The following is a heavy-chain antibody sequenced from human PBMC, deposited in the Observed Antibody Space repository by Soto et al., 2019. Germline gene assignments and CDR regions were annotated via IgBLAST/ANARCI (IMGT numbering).Heavy chain of an antibody. V-gene: IGHV4-39*01. J-gene: IGHJ4*02. CDR2: IYYSGST. CDR1: GGSISSSSYH. D-gene: IGHD3-22*01. CDR3: ARQTYYYDSSGYYQNDY. Sequence: QLQLQESGPGLVKPSETLSLTCTVSGGSISSSSYHWGWIRQPPGKGLEWIGSIYYSGSTYYNPSLKSRVTISVDTSKNQFSLKLSSVTAADTAVYYCARQTYYYDSSGYYQNDYWGQGTLVTVSS.